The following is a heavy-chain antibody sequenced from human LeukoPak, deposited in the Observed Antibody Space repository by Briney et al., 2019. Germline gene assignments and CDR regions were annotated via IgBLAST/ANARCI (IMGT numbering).Heavy chain of an antibody. CDR1: GYTFTSYD. J-gene: IGHJ3*02. CDR2: MNPNSGNT. Sequence: GASVKVSCKASGYTFTSYDINWVRQATGQGLEWMGWMNPNSGNTGYAQKFQGRVTMTRNTSISTAYMELSSLRSEDTAVYYCARRKSSRWLATSWAFDIWGQGTMVTVSS. D-gene: IGHD2-15*01. CDR3: ARRKSSRWLATSWAFDI. V-gene: IGHV1-8*01.